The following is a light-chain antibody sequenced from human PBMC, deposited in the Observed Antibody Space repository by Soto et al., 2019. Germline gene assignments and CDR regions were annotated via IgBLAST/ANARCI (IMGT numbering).Light chain of an antibody. J-gene: IGKJ2*01. V-gene: IGKV3-15*01. CDR3: QQYDTCPLYT. CDR2: AAS. Sequence: IVMTQSPVTRSVSLGEGAALSCRASQSAASNLAGYQQRPGQAPRLLIYAASTRVTGIPARCCGSGSGTAFTLTIRGLQPEDFAIYYVQQYDTCPLYTFRQGTKLEIK. CDR1: QSAASN.